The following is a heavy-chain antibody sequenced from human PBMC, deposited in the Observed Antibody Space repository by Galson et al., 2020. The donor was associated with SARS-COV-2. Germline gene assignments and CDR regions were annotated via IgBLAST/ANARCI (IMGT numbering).Heavy chain of an antibody. V-gene: IGHV1-18*04. CDR3: ARDSQCIEPTTFIDI. D-gene: IGHD1-1*01. Sequence: GESLKISCKASGYTFSSYGISWVRQAPGEGLEWMRWICAYNGNTNYAPKFQGRVTMTTDRSKTTAYMELRSLRSDDTAVYFGARDSQCIEPTTFIDIWGQGTLVTVSS. CDR2: ICAYNGNT. J-gene: IGHJ4*01. CDR1: GYTFSSYG.